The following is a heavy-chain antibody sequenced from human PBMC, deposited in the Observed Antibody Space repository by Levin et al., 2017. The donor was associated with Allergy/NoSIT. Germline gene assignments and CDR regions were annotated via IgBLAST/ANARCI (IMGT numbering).Heavy chain of an antibody. J-gene: IGHJ4*02. Sequence: GESLKISCTVSGFTFSEYYMDWVRQAPGKGLEWVGHSRIKTYSYTTEYAASVKGRFTISRDDSRNSQYLQMNSLKSEDTAVYYCGRVPSGGHVFDYGGQGTLVTVSS. D-gene: IGHD6-19*01. CDR3: GRVPSGGHVFDY. CDR2: SRIKTYSYTT. CDR1: GFTFSEYY. V-gene: IGHV3-72*01.